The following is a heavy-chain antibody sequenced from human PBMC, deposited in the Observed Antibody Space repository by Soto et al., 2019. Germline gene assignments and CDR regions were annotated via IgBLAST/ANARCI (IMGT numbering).Heavy chain of an antibody. J-gene: IGHJ5*02. V-gene: IGHV4-34*01. D-gene: IGHD6-13*01. CDR3: ARDPFIRYSSSWSHWFDP. Sequence: ETLSLTCAVYGGSFSGYYWSWIRQPPGKGLEWIGEINHSGSTNYNPSLKSRVTISVDTSKNQFSLKLSSVTAADTAVYYCARDPFIRYSSSWSHWFDPWGQGTLVTVSS. CDR2: INHSGST. CDR1: GGSFSGYY.